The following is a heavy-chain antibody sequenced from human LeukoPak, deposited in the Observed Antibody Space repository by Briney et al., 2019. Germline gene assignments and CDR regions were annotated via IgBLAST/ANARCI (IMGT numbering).Heavy chain of an antibody. D-gene: IGHD3-22*01. CDR1: GFTFSSYS. CDR2: ISSSSSYI. CDR3: ARKSGGQYYYDSSGYYKANMDY. Sequence: PGGSLRLSCAASGFTFSSYSMNWVRQAPGKGLEWVSSISSSSSYIYYADSVKGRFTISRDNAKNSLYLQMNSLRAEDTAVFYCARKSGGQYYYDSSGYYKANMDYWGQGTLVTVSS. V-gene: IGHV3-21*01. J-gene: IGHJ4*02.